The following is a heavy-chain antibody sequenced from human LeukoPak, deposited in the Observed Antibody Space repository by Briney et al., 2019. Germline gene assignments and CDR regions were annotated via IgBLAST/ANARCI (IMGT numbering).Heavy chain of an antibody. Sequence: SGTLSLTCAVCGGSICSSNWWSWVRQPPGKGLEWIGEIYHSGSTNYNPSLKSRVTISVDKSKNQFSLKLSSVTAADTAVYYCASYSLWGGIDYWGQGTLVTVSS. CDR3: ASYSLWGGIDY. J-gene: IGHJ4*02. D-gene: IGHD2-15*01. CDR2: IYHSGST. V-gene: IGHV4-4*02. CDR1: GGSICSSNW.